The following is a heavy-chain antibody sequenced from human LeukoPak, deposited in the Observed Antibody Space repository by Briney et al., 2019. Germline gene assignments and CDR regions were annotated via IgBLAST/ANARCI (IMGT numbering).Heavy chain of an antibody. V-gene: IGHV3-9*01. D-gene: IGHD2-15*01. CDR2: ISRDRFSI. Sequence: PGGSLRLSCAASGFTFSSYCMNWVRQAPGKGLEWVSGISRDRFSIAYVDSVKGRFTISRDNAKNSLYLQMNSLRAEDTALYYCSEMLFSGKAPFDSWGQGILVTVS. CDR3: SEMLFSGKAPFDS. CDR1: GFTFSSYC. J-gene: IGHJ4*02.